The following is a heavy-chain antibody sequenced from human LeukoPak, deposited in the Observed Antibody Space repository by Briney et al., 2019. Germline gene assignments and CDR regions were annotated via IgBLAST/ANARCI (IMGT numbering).Heavy chain of an antibody. CDR2: ISAYNGNT. V-gene: IGHV1-18*01. Sequence: ASVKVSCKASGYTFTSYGISWVRQAPGQGLEWMGWISAYNGNTNYAQKFQGRVTMTRDTSTSTVYMELSSLRSEDTAVYYCAREIRVAVAGTYPRYYGMDVWGQGTTVTVSS. D-gene: IGHD6-19*01. J-gene: IGHJ6*02. CDR1: GYTFTSYG. CDR3: AREIRVAVAGTYPRYYGMDV.